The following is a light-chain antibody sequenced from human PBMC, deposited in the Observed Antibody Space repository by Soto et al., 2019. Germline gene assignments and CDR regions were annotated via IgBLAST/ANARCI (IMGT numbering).Light chain of an antibody. CDR2: GAS. Sequence: EIVLTQSPATLSVSPGARATLSCRASQSINSNLTWYQQKPGQSPRLLIYGASTRAAGIPARFSGSGSETGFTLAIRSLKSGDCAVYFCEQYNNWPPLFTCGPGTKVDIK. J-gene: IGKJ3*01. CDR1: QSINSN. V-gene: IGKV3-15*01. CDR3: EQYNNWPPLFT.